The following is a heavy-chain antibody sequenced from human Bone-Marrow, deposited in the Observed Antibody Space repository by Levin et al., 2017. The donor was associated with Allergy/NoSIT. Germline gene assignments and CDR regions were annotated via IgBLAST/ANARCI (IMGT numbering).Heavy chain of an antibody. J-gene: IGHJ4*02. CDR2: IYDAGRT. V-gene: IGHV3-53*01. D-gene: IGHD3-10*01. CDR3: ARVRFPGYHGSGSYYNEYYFDS. CDR1: GFTVCGYY. Sequence: SCAASGFTVCGYYLSWVRQAPGKGLEWVSTIYDAGRTYYADSVKGRFTISRDNSKDTPYLQMNSLRADDTAVYYCARVRFPGYHGSGSYYNEYYFDSWGQGTLVTVSS.